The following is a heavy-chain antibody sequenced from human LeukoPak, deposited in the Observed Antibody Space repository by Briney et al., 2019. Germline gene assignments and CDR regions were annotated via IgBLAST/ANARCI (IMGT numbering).Heavy chain of an antibody. CDR3: AKSIVVLIAASSGFDP. V-gene: IGHV1-18*01. D-gene: IGHD2-15*01. J-gene: IGHJ5*02. CDR2: ISTYNGNT. CDR1: GYTFTNYC. Sequence: GASVKVSCKASGYTFTNYCIHWVRQAPGQGLEWMGWISTYNGNTNYAQKYQERLTMTTDTSTNTAYMELRSLRSDDTAVYYCAKSIVVLIAASSGFDPWGRGTVVIVSS.